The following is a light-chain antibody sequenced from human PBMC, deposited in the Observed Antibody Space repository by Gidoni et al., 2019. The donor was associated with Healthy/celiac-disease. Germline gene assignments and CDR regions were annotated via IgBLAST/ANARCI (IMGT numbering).Light chain of an antibody. CDR3: QQYNSYPWT. CDR2: KAS. V-gene: IGKV1-5*03. Sequence: DIRMTQSPSTLSASVGDRVTITCRASQSISSWLAWYQQKPGKAPKLQIDKASSLESGVPSRFSGSGSGTEFTLTISSLQPDDFATYYCQQYNSYPWTFGQGTKVEIK. J-gene: IGKJ1*01. CDR1: QSISSW.